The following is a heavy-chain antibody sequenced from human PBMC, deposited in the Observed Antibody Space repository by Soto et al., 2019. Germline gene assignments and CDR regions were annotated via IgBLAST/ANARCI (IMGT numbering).Heavy chain of an antibody. CDR1: GGSISSYY. D-gene: IGHD3-3*01. Sequence: QVQLQESGPGLVKPSETLSLTCTVSGGSISSYYWSWIRQPPGKGLEWIGYIYYSGSTNYNPSLKSRVTISVDTSKNQFSLKLSSVTAADTAVYYCARALSFRVGVHHYYGMDVWGQGTTVTVSS. CDR3: ARALSFRVGVHHYYGMDV. V-gene: IGHV4-59*01. J-gene: IGHJ6*02. CDR2: IYYSGST.